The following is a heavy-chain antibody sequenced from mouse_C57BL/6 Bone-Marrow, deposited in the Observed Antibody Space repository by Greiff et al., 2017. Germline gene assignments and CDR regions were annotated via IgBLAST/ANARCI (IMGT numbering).Heavy chain of an antibody. V-gene: IGHV2-9*01. CDR3: AKQREFITTVRLRG. CDR1: GFSLTSYG. D-gene: IGHD1-1*01. J-gene: IGHJ3*01. Sequence: VNVVESGPGLVAPSQCLSITCTVSGFSLTSYGVDWVRQPPGKGLEWLGVIWDGGSTNYNSALMSRLSISKDNSKSKVFLKMNSLQTDDTAMYYCAKQREFITTVRLRGWGQGTLVTVSA. CDR2: IWDGGST.